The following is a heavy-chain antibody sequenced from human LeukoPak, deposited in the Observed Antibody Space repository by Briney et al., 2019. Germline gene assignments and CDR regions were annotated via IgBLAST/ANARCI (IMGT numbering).Heavy chain of an antibody. Sequence: GGSLRLSCAASGFTFSSYWMSWVRQAPGKGLEWMANIKQDGSEKYYVDSVKGRFTISRDNAKNSLYLQMNSLRAEDTAVYYCARVVYYDFWSGYSAFDIWGQGTMVTVSS. D-gene: IGHD3-3*01. V-gene: IGHV3-7*01. J-gene: IGHJ3*02. CDR3: ARVVYYDFWSGYSAFDI. CDR1: GFTFSSYW. CDR2: IKQDGSEK.